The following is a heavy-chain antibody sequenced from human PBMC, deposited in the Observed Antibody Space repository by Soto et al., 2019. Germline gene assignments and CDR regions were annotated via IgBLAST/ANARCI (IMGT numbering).Heavy chain of an antibody. D-gene: IGHD3-22*01. J-gene: IGHJ4*02. CDR1: GFTVSSNY. Sequence: GGSLRLSCAASGFTVSSNYMSWVRQAPGKGLEWVSVIYSGGSTYYADSVKGRFTISRDNAKNSLYLQMNSLRAEDTAVYYCARDGYYYDSSGHQDYWGQGTLVTVSS. V-gene: IGHV3-53*01. CDR3: ARDGYYYDSSGHQDY. CDR2: IYSGGST.